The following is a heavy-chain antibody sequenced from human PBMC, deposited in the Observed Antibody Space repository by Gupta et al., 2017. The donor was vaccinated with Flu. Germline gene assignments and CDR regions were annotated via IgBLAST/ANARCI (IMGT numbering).Heavy chain of an antibody. D-gene: IGHD2-21*01. J-gene: IGHJ4*02. Sequence: QVQLQESCPGLVKPSGTLSLTCTVFGVSITSYYWTWIRQSPGKGLEWIGYIYNTGSTDYNSSLKSRVTISVDTSKNQFSLDLSSVNAEDTAVYYCARGGDDNLWNGATHYWGQGTLVTVSS. V-gene: IGHV4-59*01. CDR1: GVSITSYY. CDR3: ARGGDDNLWNGATHY. CDR2: IYNTGST.